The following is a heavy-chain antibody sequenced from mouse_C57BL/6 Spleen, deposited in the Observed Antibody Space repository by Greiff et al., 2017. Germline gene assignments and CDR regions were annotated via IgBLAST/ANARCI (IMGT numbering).Heavy chain of an antibody. CDR2: INPNYGTT. CDR3: ARWDYYGSSPYYAMDY. J-gene: IGHJ4*01. CDR1: GYSFTDYN. Sequence: VQLKESGPELVKPGASVKISCKASGYSFTDYNMNWVKQSNGKSLEWIGVINPNYGTTSYNQKFKGKATLTVDQSSSTAYMQLNSLTSEDSAVYYCARWDYYGSSPYYAMDYWGQGTSVTVSS. D-gene: IGHD1-1*01. V-gene: IGHV1-39*01.